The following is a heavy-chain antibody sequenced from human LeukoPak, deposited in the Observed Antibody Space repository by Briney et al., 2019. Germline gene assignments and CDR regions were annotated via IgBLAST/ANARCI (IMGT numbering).Heavy chain of an antibody. CDR2: IWYDGSNK. J-gene: IGHJ4*02. CDR3: AREEYSSSSFDY. D-gene: IGHD6-13*01. V-gene: IGHV3-33*01. CDR1: GFTFSSYG. Sequence: HPGGSLRLSCAASGFTFSSYGMHWVRQAPGKGLEWVAVIWYDGSNKYYADSVKGRFTISRDNSKNTLYLQMNSLRAEDTGVYYCAREEYSSSSFDYWGQGTLVTVSS.